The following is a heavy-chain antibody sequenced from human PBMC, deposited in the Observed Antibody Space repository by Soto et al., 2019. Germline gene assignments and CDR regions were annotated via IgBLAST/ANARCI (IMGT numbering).Heavy chain of an antibody. CDR3: AKNYYGSGRVYYYYYYMDV. CDR2: ISYDGSNK. CDR1: GFTFSTYG. J-gene: IGHJ6*03. Sequence: QVQLVESGGGVVQPGRSLRLSCAASGFTFSTYGMHWVRQAPGKGLEWVAVISYDGSNKYHADSVKGRFTISRDNSKKTLYLQKNSLRAAETAVEYCAKNYYGSGRVYYYYYYMDVWGKGTTVTVSS. V-gene: IGHV3-30*18. D-gene: IGHD3-10*01.